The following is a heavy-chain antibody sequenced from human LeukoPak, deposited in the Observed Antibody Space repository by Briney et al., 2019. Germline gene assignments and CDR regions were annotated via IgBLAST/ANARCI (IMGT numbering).Heavy chain of an antibody. J-gene: IGHJ4*02. CDR1: GYSISSGYY. D-gene: IGHD3-10*01. Sequence: KPSETLSLTCAVSGYSISSGYYWGWIRQPPGKGLEWIGGIYHSGSTYYNPSLKSRVTISVDTSKNQFSLKLSSVTAADTAVYYCARQRFGEETFDYWGQGTLVTVSS. CDR3: ARQRFGEETFDY. V-gene: IGHV4-38-2*01. CDR2: IYHSGST.